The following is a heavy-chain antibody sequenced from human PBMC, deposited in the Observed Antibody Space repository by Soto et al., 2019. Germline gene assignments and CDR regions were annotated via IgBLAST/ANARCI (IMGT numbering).Heavy chain of an antibody. CDR2: IYYSGST. Sequence: QVQLQESGPGLVKPSQTLSLTCTVSGDSITTANSYWSWIRQHPGEGLEWIGHIYYSGSTWYNPSLKSRVSIFGDTSKNQFSLNLTSVTAADTAVYYCASQSDYGDSWLFDLWGRGTLVTVS. J-gene: IGHJ2*01. CDR1: GDSITTANSY. D-gene: IGHD4-17*01. CDR3: ASQSDYGDSWLFDL. V-gene: IGHV4-31*03.